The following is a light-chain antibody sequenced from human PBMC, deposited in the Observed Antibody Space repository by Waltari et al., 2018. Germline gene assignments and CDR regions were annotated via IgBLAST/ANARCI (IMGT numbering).Light chain of an antibody. CDR3: QNHERLPAT. Sequence: ELVLTQSPGTLSLSPGERATLSCRASQNIGRYLVWYQQKPGQPPRLLIYAASTRATGIPDRFSGSGSGTDFSLTIARLEPEDFAVYFCQNHERLPATFGQGTKVEI. CDR2: AAS. V-gene: IGKV3-20*01. J-gene: IGKJ1*01. CDR1: QNIGRY.